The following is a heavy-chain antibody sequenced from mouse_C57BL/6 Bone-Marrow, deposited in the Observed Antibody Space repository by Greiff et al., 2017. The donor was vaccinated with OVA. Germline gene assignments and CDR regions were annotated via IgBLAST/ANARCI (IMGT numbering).Heavy chain of an antibody. CDR3: ARGAVTTGGFAY. CDR2: IYPSDSET. J-gene: IGHJ3*01. V-gene: IGHV1-61*01. D-gene: IGHD2-2*01. Sequence: QVQLQQPGAELVRPGSSVKLSCKASGYTFTSYWMDWVKQRPGQGLEWIGNIYPSDSETHYNQKFKDKATLTVDKSSSTAYMQLSSLTSEDSAVYYCARGAVTTGGFAYWGQGTLVTVSA. CDR1: GYTFTSYW.